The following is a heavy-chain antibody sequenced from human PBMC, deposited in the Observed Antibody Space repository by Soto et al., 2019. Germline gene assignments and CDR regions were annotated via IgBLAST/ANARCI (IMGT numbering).Heavy chain of an antibody. J-gene: IGHJ4*02. CDR3: ATDLGRGIVGASGPCY. V-gene: IGHV1-18*01. Sequence: GASVKVSCKASGYTFTSYGISWVRQAPGQGLERMGWISAYNGNTNYAQKLQGRVTMTTDTSTSTAYMELRSLRSDDTAVYYCATDLGRGIVGASGPCYWGQGTLVTVSS. CDR2: ISAYNGNT. D-gene: IGHD1-26*01. CDR1: GYTFTSYG.